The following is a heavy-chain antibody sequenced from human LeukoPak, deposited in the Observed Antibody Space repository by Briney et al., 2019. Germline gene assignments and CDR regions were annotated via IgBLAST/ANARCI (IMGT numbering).Heavy chain of an antibody. CDR3: AKGLGRELRDY. V-gene: IGHV3-38-3*01. CDR2: ISGGST. J-gene: IGHJ4*02. Sequence: GGSLRLSCAASGFTVSSNEMSWVRQAPGKGLEWVSSISGGSTYYADSRKGRFTISRDNSKNTLYLQMNSLRAEDTAVYYCAKGLGRELRDYWDQGILVTVSS. CDR1: GFTVSSNE. D-gene: IGHD1-26*01.